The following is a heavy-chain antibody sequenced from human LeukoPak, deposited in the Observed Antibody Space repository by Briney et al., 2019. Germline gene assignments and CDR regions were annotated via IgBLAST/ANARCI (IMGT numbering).Heavy chain of an antibody. J-gene: IGHJ4*02. CDR3: ARVEYSSSSAVFDY. V-gene: IGHV4-34*01. CDR2: INHSGST. D-gene: IGHD6-6*01. Sequence: SETLSLTCAVYGGSFSGYYWSWIRQPPGKGLEWIGEINHSGSTNYNPSLKSRVTISVDTSKNQFSLKLSSVTAADTAVYYCARVEYSSSSAVFDYWGQGTLVTVSS. CDR1: GGSFSGYY.